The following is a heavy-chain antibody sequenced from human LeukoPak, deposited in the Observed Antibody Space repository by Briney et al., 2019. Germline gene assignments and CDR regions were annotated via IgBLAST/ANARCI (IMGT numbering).Heavy chain of an antibody. CDR2: TVSRGTT. J-gene: IGHJ5*02. Sequence: GRSLRLSCVASGFTFTSDAMNWVRQAPGKGLEWVSSTVSRGTTQYADSVKGRFTVSRDTSKNTLYLQMNSLRADDTAVYYCAKCSTSAYTTGWCNWIDPWGQGTLVTASS. CDR1: GFTFTSDA. V-gene: IGHV3-23*01. CDR3: AKCSTSAYTTGWCNWIDP. D-gene: IGHD6-19*01.